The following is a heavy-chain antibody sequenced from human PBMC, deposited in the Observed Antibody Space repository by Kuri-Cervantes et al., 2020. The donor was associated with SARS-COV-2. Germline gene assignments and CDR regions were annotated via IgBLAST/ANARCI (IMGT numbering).Heavy chain of an antibody. CDR3: ARGYRYNLPYFDY. Sequence: ETLSLTCAASGFTFSSYGMNWVRQAPGKGLEWVSSISSSSSYIYYADSVKGRFTISRDNAKNSLYLQMNSLRAEDTAVYYCARGYRYNLPYFDYWGQGTLVTVSS. CDR1: GFTFSSYG. V-gene: IGHV3-21*01. J-gene: IGHJ4*02. CDR2: ISSSSSYI. D-gene: IGHD1-1*01.